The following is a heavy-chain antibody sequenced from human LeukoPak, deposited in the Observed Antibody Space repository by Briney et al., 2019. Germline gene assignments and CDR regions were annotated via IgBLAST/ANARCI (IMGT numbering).Heavy chain of an antibody. V-gene: IGHV1-18*01. CDR3: ARDGWNNGWTPFDC. J-gene: IGHJ4*02. D-gene: IGHD1/OR15-1a*01. CDR1: GYTFSSYG. CDR2: VSADSSNT. Sequence: ASVKVSCKSSGYTFSSYGISWVRQAPGQGLEGMGWVSADSSNTYYVQKLQGRLSMATDTSTSTAYMELRSLRSEDTAVYYCARDGWNNGWTPFDCWGQGTLVTVSS.